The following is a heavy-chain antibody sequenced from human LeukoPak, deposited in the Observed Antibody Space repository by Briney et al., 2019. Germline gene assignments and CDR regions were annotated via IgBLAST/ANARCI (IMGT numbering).Heavy chain of an antibody. CDR3: AKVAKYYYGSETYYFFEH. D-gene: IGHD3-10*01. CDR2: ISGSGGST. CDR1: GFTFSSYA. V-gene: IGHV3-23*01. J-gene: IGHJ4*02. Sequence: GGSLRLSCAASGFTFSSYAMSWVRQAPGKGLEWVSAISGSGGSTYYADSVKGRLTISRDNFKNTLYLQMSSLRVEDTAVYYCAKVAKYYYGSETYYFFEHWGQGTPVTASS.